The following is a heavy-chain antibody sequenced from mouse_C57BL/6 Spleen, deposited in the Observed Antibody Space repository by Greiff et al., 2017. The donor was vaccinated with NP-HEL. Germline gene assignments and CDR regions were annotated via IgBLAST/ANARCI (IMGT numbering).Heavy chain of an antibody. D-gene: IGHD1-1*01. CDR3: ARLVTTVVATPLYYFDY. V-gene: IGHV1-77*01. J-gene: IGHJ2*01. CDR1: GYTFTDYY. CDR2: IGPGSGST. Sequence: QVQLQQSGAELVKPGASVKISCKASGYTFTDYYINWVKQRPGQGLEWIGKIGPGSGSTYYNEKFKGKATLTADKSSSTAYMQLSSLTSEDSAVYFCARLVTTVVATPLYYFDYWGQGTTLTVSS.